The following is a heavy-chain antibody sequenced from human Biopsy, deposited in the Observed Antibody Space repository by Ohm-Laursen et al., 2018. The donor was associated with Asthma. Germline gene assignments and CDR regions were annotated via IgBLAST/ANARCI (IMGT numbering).Heavy chain of an antibody. D-gene: IGHD6-19*01. CDR3: VRAVRNEQWLAPFDY. Sequence: GTLSLTCGVYGGSISSFYWSWIRQSPEKGLEWMGYVYWTGSTNYNPSLKSRITMSVDTSKNRMFLELTSVTAADTAIYYCVRAVRNEQWLAPFDYWGQGTLVTVSS. CDR1: GGSISSFY. V-gene: IGHV4-59*01. J-gene: IGHJ4*02. CDR2: VYWTGST.